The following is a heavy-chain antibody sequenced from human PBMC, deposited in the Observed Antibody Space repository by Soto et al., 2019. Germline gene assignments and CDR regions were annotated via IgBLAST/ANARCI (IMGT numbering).Heavy chain of an antibody. CDR1: GYTFTSYV. Sequence: ASVKVSRMASGYTFTSYVIRWVRQAPGQGLAWMGWISAYNGNTNYAQELQGRVTMTTDTSTSTAYMELRSLRSSDPAVYDFARDNRVGLFWGGAQRPYYDHGMDTWGQGTSVTVSS. V-gene: IGHV1-18*01. D-gene: IGHD3-3*01. CDR2: ISAYNGNT. CDR3: ARDNRVGLFWGGAQRPYYDHGMDT. J-gene: IGHJ6*02.